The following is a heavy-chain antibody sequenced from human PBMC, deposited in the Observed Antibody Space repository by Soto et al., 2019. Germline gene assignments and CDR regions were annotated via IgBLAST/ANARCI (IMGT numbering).Heavy chain of an antibody. D-gene: IGHD1-20*01. CDR3: KRTSNWNTMYAFDY. V-gene: IGHV3-74*01. J-gene: IGHJ4*02. CDR2: INSDGSST. Sequence: EVQLVESGGGLVQPGGSLRLSCAASGFTFSSDWMHWVRQAPGKGLVWVSRINSDGSSTSYAESVQGRFTISRDNDKNKLYLQMNSLSAEDTDVYYYKRTSNWNTMYAFDYWGQGALVTVSS. CDR1: GFTFSSDW.